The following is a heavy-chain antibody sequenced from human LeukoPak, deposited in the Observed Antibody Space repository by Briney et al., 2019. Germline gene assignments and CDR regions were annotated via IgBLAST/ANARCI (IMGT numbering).Heavy chain of an antibody. Sequence: PSETLSLTCAVSGYSISSGYYWGWIRQPPGKGLEWIGSIYHSGSTYYNPSLKSRVTISVDTSKNQFSLKLSSVTAADTAVYYCARLLYHGGYWGQGTLVTVSS. D-gene: IGHD4-23*01. V-gene: IGHV4-38-2*01. CDR1: GYSISSGYY. J-gene: IGHJ4*02. CDR2: IYHSGST. CDR3: ARLLYHGGY.